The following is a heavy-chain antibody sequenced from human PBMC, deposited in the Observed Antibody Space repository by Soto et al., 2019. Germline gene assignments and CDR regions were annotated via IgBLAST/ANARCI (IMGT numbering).Heavy chain of an antibody. CDR3: ASLRPSFLQGYYYYGMDV. Sequence: GASVKVSCKASGGTFSSYAISWVRQAPGQGLEWMGGIIPIFGTANYAQKFQGRVTITADESTSTAYMELSSLRSEDTAVYYCASLRPSFLQGYYYYGMDVWGQGTTVTVSS. D-gene: IGHD3-16*01. CDR2: IIPIFGTA. V-gene: IGHV1-69*13. J-gene: IGHJ6*02. CDR1: GGTFSSYA.